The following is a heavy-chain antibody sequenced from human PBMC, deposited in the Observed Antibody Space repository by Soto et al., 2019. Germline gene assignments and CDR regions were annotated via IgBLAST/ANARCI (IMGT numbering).Heavy chain of an antibody. J-gene: IGHJ4*02. D-gene: IGHD6-19*01. CDR2: LYSSGNT. Sequence: SETLSLTCTVSGASISAYAWSWIRQPAGKGLEWIGRLYSSGNTNYNPSFKSQLTMSADTSKNQFSLKLSSVTAADTAVYYCARGPYSSGWYVVDYWGQGTLVTVSS. V-gene: IGHV4-4*07. CDR1: GASISAYA. CDR3: ARGPYSSGWYVVDY.